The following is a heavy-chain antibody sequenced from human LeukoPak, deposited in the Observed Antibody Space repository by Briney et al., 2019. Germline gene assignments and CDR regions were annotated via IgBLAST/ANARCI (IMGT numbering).Heavy chain of an antibody. Sequence: ASETLSLTCSVSGGSISSFYWTWIRQSPGRGLEWLGYSSYSGNTNYNPSLTSRVTISVDTSKHQFSLKLTSVTTADTAVYYCARLLRGTSYFYGMDVWGQGTTVTVSS. J-gene: IGHJ6*02. CDR1: GGSISSFY. V-gene: IGHV4-59*01. CDR3: ARLLRGTSYFYGMDV. CDR2: SSYSGNT. D-gene: IGHD2-15*01.